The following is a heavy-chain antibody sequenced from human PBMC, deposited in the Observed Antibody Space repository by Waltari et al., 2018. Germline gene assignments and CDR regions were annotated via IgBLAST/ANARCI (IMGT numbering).Heavy chain of an antibody. CDR2: FDPEDGET. D-gene: IGHD6-6*01. J-gene: IGHJ5*02. V-gene: IGHV1-24*01. CDR3: ATMGHSSSGAAGWFDP. Sequence: QVQLVQSGAEVKKPGASVKVSCKVSGYTLTELSMHWVRQAPGKGLEWMGGFDPEDGETIYAQKVQGRVTMTEDTSTDTAYMELSSLRSEDTAVYYCATMGHSSSGAAGWFDPWGQGTLVTVSS. CDR1: GYTLTELS.